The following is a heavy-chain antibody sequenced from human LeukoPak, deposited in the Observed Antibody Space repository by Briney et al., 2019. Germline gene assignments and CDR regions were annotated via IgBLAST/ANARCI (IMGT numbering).Heavy chain of an antibody. Sequence: GGSLRLSCAASGFTFTSYGMTWVRQAPGKGLEWVSAIGMNGVATYYADSVKGRFTISGDNSQNTLYLQMSSLRAEDTALYYCAKGLRNFDSWGQGTLVTVSS. CDR2: IGMNGVAT. V-gene: IGHV3-23*01. D-gene: IGHD3-16*01. CDR1: GFTFTSYG. J-gene: IGHJ4*02. CDR3: AKGLRNFDS.